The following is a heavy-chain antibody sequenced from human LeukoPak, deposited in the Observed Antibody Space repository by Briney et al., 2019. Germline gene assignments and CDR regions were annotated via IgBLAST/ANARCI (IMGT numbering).Heavy chain of an antibody. CDR3: ARVLGVRYGGALMTWVNWFDP. V-gene: IGHV3-20*01. Sequence: PGRSLRLSCAASGFTFDDYVMHWVRQAPGKGLEWVSGINWNGGSTGYADSVKGRFTISRDNAKNSLYLQMNSLRAEDTALYHCARVLGVRYGGALMTWVNWFDPWGQGTLVTVSS. CDR1: GFTFDDYV. D-gene: IGHD4-23*01. CDR2: INWNGGST. J-gene: IGHJ5*02.